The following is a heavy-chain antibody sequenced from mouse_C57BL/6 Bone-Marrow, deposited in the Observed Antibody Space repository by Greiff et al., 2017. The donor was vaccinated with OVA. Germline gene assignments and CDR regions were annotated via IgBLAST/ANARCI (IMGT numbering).Heavy chain of an antibody. J-gene: IGHJ4*01. CDR1: GFSLSTFGMG. CDR3: ARIGYGSSYYAMDY. V-gene: IGHV8-8*01. D-gene: IGHD1-1*01. CDR2: IWWDDDK. Sequence: QVTLKESGPGILQPSQTLSLTCSFSGFSLSTFGMGVGWIRQPSGQGLEWLAHIWWDDDKYYNPALKSRHTISKDTSKNQVFLKIANVDTADTATYYCARIGYGSSYYAMDYWGQGTSVTVSS.